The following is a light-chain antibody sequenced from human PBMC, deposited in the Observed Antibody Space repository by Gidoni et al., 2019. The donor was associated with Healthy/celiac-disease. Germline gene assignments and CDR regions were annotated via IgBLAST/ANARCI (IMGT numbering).Light chain of an antibody. CDR3: QRSYSISSIT. CDR2: ATS. CDR1: QSIDTY. J-gene: IGKJ5*01. Sequence: DIQMTQSPSSLSASVGDRVTITCRASQSIDTYLNWYQHKPGEAPKLLIYATSNLQSGVPSRFSGSGFGAEVTLTISSLQHEEVATYYCQRSYSISSITFGQXTRLEIK. V-gene: IGKV1-39*01.